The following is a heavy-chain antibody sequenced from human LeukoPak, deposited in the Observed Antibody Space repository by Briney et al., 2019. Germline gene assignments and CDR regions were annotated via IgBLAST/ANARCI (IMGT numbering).Heavy chain of an antibody. D-gene: IGHD3-16*01. CDR2: INHNGNVN. CDR1: GFTFSSYW. J-gene: IGHJ6*02. V-gene: IGHV3-7*03. Sequence: GGSLRLSCAASGFTFSSYWMNWARQAPGKGLEWVASINHNGNVNYYVDSVKGRFTISRDNAKNSLYLQMSNLRAEDTAVYFCARGGGLEAWGQGATVTVS. CDR3: ARGGGLEA.